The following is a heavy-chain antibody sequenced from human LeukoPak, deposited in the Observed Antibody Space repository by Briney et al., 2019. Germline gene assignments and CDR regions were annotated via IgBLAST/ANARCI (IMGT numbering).Heavy chain of an antibody. V-gene: IGHV4-59*11. CDR3: ARGYSSSWSDY. CDR1: GGSISSHY. Sequence: PSETLSLTCTVSGGSISSHYWSWIRQPPGKGLEWIGYIYYSGSTNYSPSLKSRVTISVDTSKNQFSLKLSSVTAADTAVYYCARGYSSSWSDYWGQGTLVTVSS. CDR2: IYYSGST. D-gene: IGHD6-13*01. J-gene: IGHJ4*02.